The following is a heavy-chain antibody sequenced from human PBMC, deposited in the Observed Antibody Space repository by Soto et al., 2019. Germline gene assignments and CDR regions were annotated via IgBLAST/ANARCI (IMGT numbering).Heavy chain of an antibody. CDR1: GGSFSGFF. Sequence: LSLTCAVSGGSFSGFFWGWIRQPPGKGLEWIGEVNHGGSTNYNPSLKSRVTISSDTSKNHFSLTLRSVTAADTAVYYCARAAVAAGGPFDKWGQGALVTVSS. CDR2: VNHGGST. J-gene: IGHJ4*02. D-gene: IGHD2-15*01. CDR3: ARAAVAAGGPFDK. V-gene: IGHV4-34*01.